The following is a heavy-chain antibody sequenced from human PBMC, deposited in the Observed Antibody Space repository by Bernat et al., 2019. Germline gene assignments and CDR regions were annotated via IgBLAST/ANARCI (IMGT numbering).Heavy chain of an antibody. V-gene: IGHV4-31*11. CDR2: IYYSGST. CDR3: ARKVSAAMVSFFDY. D-gene: IGHD5-18*01. CDR1: GGSISSGGYY. Sequence: QLQLQESGSGLVKPSQTLSLTCAVSGGSISSGGYYWSWIRQHPGKGLEWIGYIYYSGSTYYNPSLKSRVTISVDTSKNQFSLKLSSVTAADTAVYYCARKVSAAMVSFFDYWGQGTLVTVSS. J-gene: IGHJ4*02.